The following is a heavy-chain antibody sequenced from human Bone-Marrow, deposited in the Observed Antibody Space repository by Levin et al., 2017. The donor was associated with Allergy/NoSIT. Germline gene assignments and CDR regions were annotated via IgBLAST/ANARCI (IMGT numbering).Heavy chain of an antibody. CDR1: GFTFSTYA. D-gene: IGHD3-22*01. CDR3: AKDRDSSSARAFGLDV. V-gene: IGHV3-23*01. J-gene: IGHJ6*02. Sequence: GGSLRLSCAASGFTFSTYAMTWVRQAPGKGLEWICSISGSGTGTYYGDSVKGRVTVSRDNSRDTLYLQMSSLKAGDTAVYFCAKDRDSSSARAFGLDVWGQGTTVTVSS. CDR2: ISGSGTGT.